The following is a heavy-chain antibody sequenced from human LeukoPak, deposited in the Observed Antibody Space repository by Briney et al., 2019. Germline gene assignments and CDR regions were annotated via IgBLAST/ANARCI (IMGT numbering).Heavy chain of an antibody. D-gene: IGHD3-3*01. V-gene: IGHV1-24*01. CDR2: FDPEDGET. CDR3: ATINYDFWSGYYPPYDY. Sequence: ASVKVSCKVSGYTLTELSMHWVRQAPGKGLERMGGFDPEDGETIYAQKFQGRVTMTEDTSTDTAYMELSSLRSEDTAVYYCATINYDFWSGYYPPYDYWGQGTLVTVSS. CDR1: GYTLTELS. J-gene: IGHJ4*02.